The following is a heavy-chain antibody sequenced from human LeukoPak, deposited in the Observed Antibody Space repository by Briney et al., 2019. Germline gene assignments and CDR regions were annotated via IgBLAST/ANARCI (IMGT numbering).Heavy chain of an antibody. J-gene: IGHJ5*02. CDR2: IYSGGST. V-gene: IGHV3-53*01. CDR1: GFTVSSNY. D-gene: IGHD2-15*01. Sequence: PGGSLRLSCAASGFTVSSNYMSWVRQAPGKGLEWVSVIYSGGSTYYADSVKGRFTISRDNSKNALYLQMHSLRAEDTAVYYCAKDDSFTWLVVVPPGSWGQGTLVTVSS. CDR3: AKDDSFTWLVVVPPGS.